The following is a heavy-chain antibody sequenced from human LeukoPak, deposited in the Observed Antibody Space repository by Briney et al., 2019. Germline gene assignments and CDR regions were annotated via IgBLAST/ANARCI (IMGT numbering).Heavy chain of an antibody. Sequence: GGSLRLSCAVSGFTVSSNYMSWVRQAPGKGLEWVSVIYTGGSTYSADSVKGRFTISRDNSKSTLFLQMNSLRAEDTSLYYCASATEDLSYFDYWGQGTLVTVSS. CDR1: GFTVSSNY. J-gene: IGHJ4*02. CDR2: IYTGGST. V-gene: IGHV3-53*01. CDR3: ASATEDLSYFDY.